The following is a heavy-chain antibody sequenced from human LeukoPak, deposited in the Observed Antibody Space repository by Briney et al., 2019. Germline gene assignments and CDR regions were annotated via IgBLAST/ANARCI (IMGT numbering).Heavy chain of an antibody. D-gene: IGHD2-15*01. CDR1: GGSISSGGFN. CDR2: ICYSGIT. CDR3: ARDGGGRGADWFDP. J-gene: IGHJ5*02. V-gene: IGHV4-31*11. Sequence: SETLSLTCAVSGGSISSGGFNWSWIPQHPGKGLEWVGYICYSGITYSNLYLKIRVSISVDTRTNHFSLKLTSSTAADTAAYYYARDGGGRGADWFDPWGQGSLVTVSS.